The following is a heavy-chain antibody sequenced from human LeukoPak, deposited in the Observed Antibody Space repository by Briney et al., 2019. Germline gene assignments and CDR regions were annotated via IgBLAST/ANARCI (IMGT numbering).Heavy chain of an antibody. D-gene: IGHD2-21*02. CDR1: GFTFSSYE. CDR3: ARERTYCGGDCSMYYFDY. CDR2: ISSSGSTI. Sequence: PGGSLRLSCAASGFTFSSYEMNWVRQAPGKGLEWVSYISSSGSTIYYADSVKGRFTISRDNAKNSLYLQMNSLRAEDTAVYYCARERTYCGGDCSMYYFDYWGQGALVTVSS. V-gene: IGHV3-48*03. J-gene: IGHJ4*02.